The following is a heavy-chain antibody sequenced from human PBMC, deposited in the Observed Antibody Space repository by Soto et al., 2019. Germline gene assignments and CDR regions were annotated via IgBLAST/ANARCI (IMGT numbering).Heavy chain of an antibody. V-gene: IGHV3-23*01. CDR2: LSGSGGST. CDR1: GFTFSSYA. D-gene: IGHD5-18*01. J-gene: IGHJ6*02. Sequence: EVQLLEAGGGLVQPGGSQRLSCAASGFTFSSYAMTWVRQAPGKGLEWVSTLSGSGGSTYYAASVKGRFTISRDNSKDTLYLEINSLRGEDTAVYFCAKQQGPVTPYYYAMDVWGQGTAVTVSS. CDR3: AKQQGPVTPYYYAMDV.